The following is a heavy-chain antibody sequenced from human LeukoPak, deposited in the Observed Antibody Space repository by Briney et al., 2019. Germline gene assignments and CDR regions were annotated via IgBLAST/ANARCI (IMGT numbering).Heavy chain of an antibody. V-gene: IGHV4-4*07. J-gene: IGHJ3*02. CDR2: IYTSGST. Sequence: SETLSLTCTVSGGSISSYYWSWIRQPAGKGLEWIGRIYTSGSTNYNPSLKSRVTMSVDTSKNQFSLKLSSVTAADTAVYYCASIGVVEDAFDIWGQGTMVTVSS. D-gene: IGHD2-21*01. CDR3: ASIGVVEDAFDI. CDR1: GGSISSYY.